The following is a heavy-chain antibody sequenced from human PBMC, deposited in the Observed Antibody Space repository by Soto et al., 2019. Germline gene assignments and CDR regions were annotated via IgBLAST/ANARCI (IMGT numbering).Heavy chain of an antibody. J-gene: IGHJ3*02. CDR2: ISAYNGNT. Sequence: ASVKVSCEACGYRFTSYAMHWVRQAPGQRLEWMGWISAYNGNTNYAQKLQGRVTMTTDTSTSTAYMELRSLRSDDTAVYYCARTYGDYDAFDIWGQGTMVTVSS. D-gene: IGHD4-17*01. V-gene: IGHV1-18*01. CDR3: ARTYGDYDAFDI. CDR1: GYRFTSYA.